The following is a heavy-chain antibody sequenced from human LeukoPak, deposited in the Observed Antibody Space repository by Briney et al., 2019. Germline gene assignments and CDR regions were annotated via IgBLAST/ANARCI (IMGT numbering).Heavy chain of an antibody. CDR2: INHSGST. D-gene: IGHD3-3*01. CDR3: ARGGVTIFGVVTLFDY. J-gene: IGHJ4*02. CDR1: GGSFSGYY. Sequence: KPSETLSLTCAVYGGSFSGYYWSWIRQPPGKGLEWIGEINHSGSTSYNPSLKSRVTISVDTSKNQFSLKLSSVTAADTAAYYCARGGVTIFGVVTLFDYWGQGTLVTVSS. V-gene: IGHV4-34*01.